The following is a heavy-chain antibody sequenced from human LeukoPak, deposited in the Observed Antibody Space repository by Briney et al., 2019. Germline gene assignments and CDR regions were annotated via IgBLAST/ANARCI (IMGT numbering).Heavy chain of an antibody. J-gene: IGHJ5*02. D-gene: IGHD6-13*01. Sequence: ASVKVSCKASGGTFSSYAISWVRHAPGQGLEWMGWMNPNSGNTGYAQKFQGRVTMTRNTSISTAYMELSSLRSEDTAVYYCARGLPLHSSSWYPDWFDPWGQGTLVTVSS. CDR1: GGTFSSYA. V-gene: IGHV1-8*02. CDR3: ARGLPLHSSSWYPDWFDP. CDR2: MNPNSGNT.